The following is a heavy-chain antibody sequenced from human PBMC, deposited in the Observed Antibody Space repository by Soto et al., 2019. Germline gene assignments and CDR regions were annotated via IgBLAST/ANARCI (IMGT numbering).Heavy chain of an antibody. D-gene: IGHD1-26*01. Sequence: QVQLVESGGGVVQPGRSLRLSCAASGFTFSSYGMHWVRQAPGKGLEWVAVISYDGSNKYYADSVKGRFTISRDNSKNTLYLQMNSLRAEDTAVYYCVKNPIVGATTIEYWGQGTLVTVSS. CDR2: ISYDGSNK. CDR1: GFTFSSYG. V-gene: IGHV3-30*18. CDR3: VKNPIVGATTIEY. J-gene: IGHJ4*02.